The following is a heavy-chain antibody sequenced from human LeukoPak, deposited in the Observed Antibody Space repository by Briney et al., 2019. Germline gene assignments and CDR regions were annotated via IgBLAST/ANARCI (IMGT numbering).Heavy chain of an antibody. CDR2: IYSGGSI. CDR3: AGGSGTFYFGNY. V-gene: IGHV3-53*01. D-gene: IGHD1-26*01. Sequence: PGGSLRLSCAVTGFTVSTNYMSWVRLAPGKGLEWVSVIYSGGSIYYADSVKGRFTISRDNSKNTVYLQMNSLRADDSAVYYCAGGSGTFYFGNYWGQGILVTVSS. J-gene: IGHJ4*02. CDR1: GFTVSTNY.